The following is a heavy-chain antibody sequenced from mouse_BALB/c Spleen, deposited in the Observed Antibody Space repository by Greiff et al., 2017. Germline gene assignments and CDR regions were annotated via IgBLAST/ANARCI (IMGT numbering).Heavy chain of an antibody. CDR3: ARDRAYYGNYGGWYFDV. CDR2: ISNLAYSI. D-gene: IGHD2-10*01. J-gene: IGHJ1*01. V-gene: IGHV5-15*02. CDR1: GFTFSDYG. Sequence: EVHLVESGGGLVQPGGSRKLSCAASGFTFSDYGMAWVRQAPGKGPEWVAFISNLAYSIYYADTVTGRFTISRENAKNTLYLEMSSLRSEDTAMYYCARDRAYYGNYGGWYFDVWGAGTTVTVSS.